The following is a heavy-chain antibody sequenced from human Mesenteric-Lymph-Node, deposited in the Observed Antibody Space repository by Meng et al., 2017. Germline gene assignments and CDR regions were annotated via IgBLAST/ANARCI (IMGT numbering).Heavy chain of an antibody. CDR2: VYHNGVT. CDR3: ARGGATPMIIKY. Sequence: QVQLKQWGAEVLKPSETLFLTCAVYGGSLSGYDWSWIRQPPGKGLEWMGEVYHNGVTKYSPSLRSRVVISIDTSKNQFSLNLRSVSAADTAMYYCARGGATPMIIKYWGPGTLVTVSS. V-gene: IGHV4-34*02. CDR1: GGSLSGYD. D-gene: IGHD3-10*01. J-gene: IGHJ4*02.